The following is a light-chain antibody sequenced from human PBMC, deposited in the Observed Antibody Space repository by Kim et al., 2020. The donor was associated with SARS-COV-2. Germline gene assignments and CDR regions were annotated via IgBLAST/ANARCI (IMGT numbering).Light chain of an antibody. CDR1: QSVSSY. CDR3: QQRSNWPPLT. Sequence: SPGESATLSCRDSQSVSSYLAWYQKKPGQAPRLLIYDASNRATGIPARFSGSGSGTDFTLTISSLEPEDFAVYYCQQRSNWPPLTFGGGTKVDIK. CDR2: DAS. V-gene: IGKV3-11*01. J-gene: IGKJ4*01.